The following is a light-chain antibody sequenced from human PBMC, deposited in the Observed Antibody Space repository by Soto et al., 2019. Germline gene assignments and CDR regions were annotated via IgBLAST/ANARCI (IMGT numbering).Light chain of an antibody. Sequence: ETVLTQSPATLSLSPGERATLSCRASQSVSIYLAWYQQKPGQAPRLLIHDASNRATGIPARFSGSGSGTDFTLNISSLEPEDFAVYYCQQRNSWPYTFGQGTKLDIK. CDR1: QSVSIY. V-gene: IGKV3-11*01. CDR3: QQRNSWPYT. CDR2: DAS. J-gene: IGKJ2*01.